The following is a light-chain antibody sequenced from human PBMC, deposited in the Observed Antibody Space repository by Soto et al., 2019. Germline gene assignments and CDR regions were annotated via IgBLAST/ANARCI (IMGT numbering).Light chain of an antibody. J-gene: IGLJ1*01. CDR1: SSDVGGYNY. Sequence: LTQPASVSGSPGQSMTISCTGTSSDVGGYNYVSWYQQHPGKAPKLMIYDVSNRPSGVSNRFSGSKSGNTASLTISGLQAEDEADYYCSSYTSSSTLEGVFGTGTKVTVL. CDR3: SSYTSSSTLEGV. CDR2: DVS. V-gene: IGLV2-14*01.